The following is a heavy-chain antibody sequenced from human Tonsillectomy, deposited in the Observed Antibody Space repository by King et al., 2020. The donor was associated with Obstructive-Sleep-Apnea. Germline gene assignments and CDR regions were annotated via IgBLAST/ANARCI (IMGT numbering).Heavy chain of an antibody. CDR1: GDSINSGEDY. D-gene: IGHD3-22*01. J-gene: IGHJ4*02. CDR3: ARVHYYDTSGYYYYFDY. Sequence: QLQESGPGLVKPSQTLSLTCTVSGDSINSGEDYWGWIRQPPGKGLEWIGYIYYSGSTYYSPSLKSRVTISVDTSKNQFSLGLTSVTAADTAVYYCARVHYYDTSGYYYYFDYWGQGTLVTVSS. CDR2: IYYSGST. V-gene: IGHV4-30-4*01.